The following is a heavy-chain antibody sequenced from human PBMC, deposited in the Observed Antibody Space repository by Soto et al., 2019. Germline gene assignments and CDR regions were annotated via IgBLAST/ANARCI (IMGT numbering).Heavy chain of an antibody. V-gene: IGHV3-30-3*01. D-gene: IGHD6-19*01. Sequence: GGSLRLSCAASGFTFSSYAMHWVRQAPGKGLEWVAVISYDGSNKYYADSVKGRFTISRDNSKNTLYLQMNSLRAEDTAVYYCARGRSGWLTVDYWGQGTLVTISS. CDR3: ARGRSGWLTVDY. CDR2: ISYDGSNK. J-gene: IGHJ4*02. CDR1: GFTFSSYA.